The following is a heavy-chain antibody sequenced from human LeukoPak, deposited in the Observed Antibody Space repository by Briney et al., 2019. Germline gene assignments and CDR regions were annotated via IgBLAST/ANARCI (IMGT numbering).Heavy chain of an antibody. CDR3: ARDLRWQQFDY. CDR1: GITLSTYW. V-gene: IGHV3-7*04. CDR2: IKQDGSEK. J-gene: IGHJ4*02. D-gene: IGHD5-24*01. Sequence: GGSLRLSCAASGITLSTYWMSWVRQAPGKGLEWVANIKQDGSEKNYVDSVKGRFTISRDNAKNSLYLQMNSLRAEDTAVYYCARDLRWQQFDYWGQGTLVTVSS.